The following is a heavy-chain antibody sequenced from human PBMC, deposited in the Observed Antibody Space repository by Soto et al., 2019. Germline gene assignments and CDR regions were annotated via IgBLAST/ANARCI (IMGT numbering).Heavy chain of an antibody. D-gene: IGHD2-2*01. V-gene: IGHV5-10-1*01. CDR1: GYSFTSYW. J-gene: IGHJ6*02. CDR2: IDPSDSYT. Sequence: GESLKISCQGSGYSFTSYWISWVRQMPGKGLEWMGRIDPSDSYTNYSPSFQGHVTISADKSISTAYLQWSSLKASDTAMYYCARHVTCSSTSCPHYYYGMDVWGQGTTVTVSS. CDR3: ARHVTCSSTSCPHYYYGMDV.